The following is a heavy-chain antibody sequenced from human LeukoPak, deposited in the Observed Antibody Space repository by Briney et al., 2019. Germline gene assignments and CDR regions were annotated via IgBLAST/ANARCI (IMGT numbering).Heavy chain of an antibody. CDR2: INSDGSST. V-gene: IGHV3-74*01. J-gene: IGHJ4*02. D-gene: IGHD3-10*01. Sequence: GGSLRLSCAASGFTFSSYWMHWVRQAPGKGLVWVSRINSDGSSTSYADSVKGRFSISRDNAKNTLYLQMNSLRDEDTAVYYCARVLRGLYNLGDWGQGTLVTVSS. CDR3: ARVLRGLYNLGD. CDR1: GFTFSSYW.